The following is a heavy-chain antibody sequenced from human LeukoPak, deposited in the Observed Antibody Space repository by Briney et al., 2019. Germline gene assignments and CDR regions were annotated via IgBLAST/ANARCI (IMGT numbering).Heavy chain of an antibody. CDR3: ARGCGSGYYFDY. CDR2: ISGSGGST. J-gene: IGHJ4*02. V-gene: IGHV3-23*01. CDR1: GFTFSSYA. Sequence: GGSLRLSCAASGFTFSSYAMSWVRQAPGKGLEWVSAISGSGGSTYYADSVKGRFTISRDNSKNTLCLQMNSLRAEDTAVYYCARGCGSGYYFDYWGQGTLVTVSS. D-gene: IGHD3-10*01.